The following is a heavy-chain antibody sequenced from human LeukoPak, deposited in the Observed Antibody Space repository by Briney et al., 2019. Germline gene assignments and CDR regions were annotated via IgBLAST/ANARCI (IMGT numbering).Heavy chain of an antibody. J-gene: IGHJ3*02. CDR2: INSDGSST. CDR3: AREIVYDFWSGSKAGDAFDI. Sequence: PGGSLRLSCAASGFTFSSYWMHWVRQAPGKGLVWVSRINSDGSSTSYADSVKGRFTISRDNAKNTLYLQMNSLRAEDTAVYYCAREIVYDFWSGSKAGDAFDIWGQGTMVTVSS. V-gene: IGHV3-74*01. CDR1: GFTFSSYW. D-gene: IGHD3-3*01.